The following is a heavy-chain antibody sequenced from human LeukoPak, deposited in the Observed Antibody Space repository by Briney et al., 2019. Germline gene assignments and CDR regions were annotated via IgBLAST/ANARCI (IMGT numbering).Heavy chain of an antibody. Sequence: GGSLRLSCAASGFTFSDYYMSWIRQAPGKGLEWVSYISHSGSTMSYADSVKGRFTISRDNAKSSLYLQMNSLRAEDSAVYYCARGHIVAPTPFDLWGQGNLVTVSS. CDR1: GFTFSDYY. D-gene: IGHD5-12*01. CDR3: ARGHIVAPTPFDL. V-gene: IGHV3-11*01. CDR2: ISHSGSTM. J-gene: IGHJ4*02.